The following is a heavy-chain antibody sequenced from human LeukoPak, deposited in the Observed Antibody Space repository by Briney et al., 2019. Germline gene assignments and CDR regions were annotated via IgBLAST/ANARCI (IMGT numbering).Heavy chain of an antibody. Sequence: GGSLRLSCTASGFTFSNYAMTWVRQAPGKGLDWVSTISGSGGSTYYADSVKGRFTISRDNSKNTLYLQMNSLRAEDTAVYYCARDVAGFDIWGQGTMVTVSS. CDR1: GFTFSNYA. D-gene: IGHD2-21*01. CDR3: ARDVAGFDI. V-gene: IGHV3-23*01. J-gene: IGHJ3*02. CDR2: ISGSGGST.